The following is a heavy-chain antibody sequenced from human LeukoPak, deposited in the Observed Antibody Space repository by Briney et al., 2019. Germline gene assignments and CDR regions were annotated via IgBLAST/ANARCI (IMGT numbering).Heavy chain of an antibody. J-gene: IGHJ4*02. Sequence: PGGSLRLSCAASGFTSDDYAMHWVRQAPGKGLEWVSLISGDGGSTYFADSVKGRFTISRDNSKNSLYLQMNSLRTEDTASYYCAKDSSGYTDYWGQGTLVTVSS. CDR3: AKDSSGYTDY. CDR2: ISGDGGST. V-gene: IGHV3-43*02. CDR1: GFTSDDYA. D-gene: IGHD3-22*01.